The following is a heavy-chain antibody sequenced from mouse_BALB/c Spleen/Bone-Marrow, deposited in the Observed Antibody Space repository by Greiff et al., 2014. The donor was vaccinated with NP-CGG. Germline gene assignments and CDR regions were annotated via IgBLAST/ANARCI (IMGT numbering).Heavy chain of an antibody. CDR3: TRTPTMSTFAD. V-gene: IGHV1-34*01. D-gene: IGHD1-1*02. Sequence: EVQLQQSGPELVKPGASVKMSCKASCYTFTDYYVQWVKQSHGQSLEWIGDIDPNNGDTFYNQKFKGKATLTVDKASSTAYMQLNSRTSKDAAFGYCTRTPTMSTFADWGQGTLVTVSA. J-gene: IGHJ3*01. CDR1: CYTFTDYY. CDR2: IDPNNGDT.